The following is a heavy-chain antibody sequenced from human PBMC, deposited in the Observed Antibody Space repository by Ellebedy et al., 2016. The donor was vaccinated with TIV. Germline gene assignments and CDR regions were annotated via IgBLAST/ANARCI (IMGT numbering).Heavy chain of an antibody. CDR3: SRGVTDQN. CDR2: INHSGST. D-gene: IGHD2-21*02. CDR1: GGSLSGYY. J-gene: IGHJ4*02. Sequence: MPSETLPLTCAAYGGSLSGYYWSWIRQPPGKGLEWIGEINHSGSTNYNSSLKSRVTISLDTSKNQFSLKLSSVTAADTAVYYCSRGVTDQNWGQGILVTVSS. V-gene: IGHV4-34*01.